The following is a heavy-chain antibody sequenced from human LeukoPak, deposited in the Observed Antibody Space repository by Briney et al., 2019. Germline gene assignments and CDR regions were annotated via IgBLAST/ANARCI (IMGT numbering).Heavy chain of an antibody. V-gene: IGHV4-4*02. Sequence: SGTLSLTCAVSVGSISSSNWWSWVGQPPGKRLEWIGEIYHSGSTNYNPSLKSRVTISVDKSKNQFSLKLSSVTAADTAVYYCARGPNIVVVPAVFDPWGQGTLVTVSS. D-gene: IGHD2-2*01. CDR2: IYHSGST. J-gene: IGHJ5*02. CDR3: ARGPNIVVVPAVFDP. CDR1: VGSISSSNW.